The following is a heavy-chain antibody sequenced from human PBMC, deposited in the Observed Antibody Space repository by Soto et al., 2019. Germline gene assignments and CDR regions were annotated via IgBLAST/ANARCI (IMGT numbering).Heavy chain of an antibody. V-gene: IGHV3-23*01. CDR3: AKAPTYDYYYYMVV. CDR1: GFSFNIYA. CDR2: ISAGGGNT. Sequence: EVHLLESGGGLVQPGGSLRLSCAASGFSFNIYAMKWVRQAPGKRLECVSAISAGGGNTYYADSVKGRFTISRDNSTNTLYLQMNSLRADDTAVYYCAKAPTYDYYYYMVVWRKETTVTVSS. J-gene: IGHJ6*03.